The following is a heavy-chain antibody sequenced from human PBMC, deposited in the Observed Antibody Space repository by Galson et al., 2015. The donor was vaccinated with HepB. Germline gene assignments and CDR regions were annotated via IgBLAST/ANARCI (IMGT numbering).Heavy chain of an antibody. D-gene: IGHD5-24*01. J-gene: IGHJ4*02. Sequence: SLRLSCAASGFTFSTFWMSWFRQAPGKGLEWVANIIQDGSEKYSVDSVTGRFTISRDNAKNSLYLQMNNLRAEDTAVYFCAGGDGWVFNYWGQGTLVTVSS. CDR3: AGGDGWVFNY. CDR1: GFTFSTFW. V-gene: IGHV3-7*03. CDR2: IIQDGSEK.